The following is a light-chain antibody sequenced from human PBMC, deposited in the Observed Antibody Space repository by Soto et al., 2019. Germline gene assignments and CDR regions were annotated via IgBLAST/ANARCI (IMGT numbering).Light chain of an antibody. CDR2: GAS. V-gene: IGKV3-15*01. Sequence: EIVMTQSPATLSVSPGERATLSCRASQNVNSNLAWYQQKPGQAPRLLIYGASTRDTGVPARFSGSGSGKEFTLTISSLQPEDFAIYYCQHLNNWPSYTFGQGTKVDIK. CDR3: QHLNNWPSYT. J-gene: IGKJ2*01. CDR1: QNVNSN.